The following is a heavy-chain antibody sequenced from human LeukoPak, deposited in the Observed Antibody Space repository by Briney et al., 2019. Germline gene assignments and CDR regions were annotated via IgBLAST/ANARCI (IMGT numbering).Heavy chain of an antibody. CDR3: ARGRTNILTGYLLDY. CDR1: GGSFSGYY. Sequence: PSETLSLTCAVYGGSFSGYYWSWIRQPPGKGLEWIGEINHSGSTNYNPSLKSRVTISVDTSKNQFSLKLSSVAAADTAVYYCARGRTNILTGYLLDYWGQGTLVTVSS. V-gene: IGHV4-34*01. D-gene: IGHD3-9*01. J-gene: IGHJ4*02. CDR2: INHSGST.